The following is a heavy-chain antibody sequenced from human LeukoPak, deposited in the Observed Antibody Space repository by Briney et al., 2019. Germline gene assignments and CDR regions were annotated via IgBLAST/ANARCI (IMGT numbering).Heavy chain of an antibody. Sequence: ASVKVSCKASGYTFTSYAMNWVRQAPGQGLEWMGWINTNTGNPTYAQGFTGRFVFSLDTSVSTAYLQISSLRAEDTAVYYCARDGYASGWLYYYYGMDVWGQGTTVTVSS. CDR1: GYTFTSYA. J-gene: IGHJ6*02. CDR3: ARDGYASGWLYYYYGMDV. CDR2: INTNTGNP. D-gene: IGHD6-19*01. V-gene: IGHV7-4-1*02.